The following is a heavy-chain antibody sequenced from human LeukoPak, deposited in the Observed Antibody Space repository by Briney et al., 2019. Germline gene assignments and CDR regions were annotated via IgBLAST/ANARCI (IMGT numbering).Heavy chain of an antibody. CDR3: ARGPYSNYGIMDV. CDR2: INHSGST. D-gene: IGHD4-11*01. J-gene: IGHJ6*04. Sequence: SETLSLTCAVYGGSFSGYYWSWIRQAPGKGLEWIGVINHSGSTNYNPSLKSRVTISVDTSKNQFSLKLSSVTAADTAVYYCARGPYSNYGIMDVWGKGTTVTVSS. CDR1: GGSFSGYY. V-gene: IGHV4-34*01.